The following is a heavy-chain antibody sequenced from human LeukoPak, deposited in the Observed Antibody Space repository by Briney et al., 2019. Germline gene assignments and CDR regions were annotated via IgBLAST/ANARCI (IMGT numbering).Heavy chain of an antibody. CDR3: ARDQRIGTYYFDY. V-gene: IGHV1-3*01. J-gene: IGHJ4*02. D-gene: IGHD2-15*01. CDR2: INAGNGNT. CDR1: GYTFTSYA. Sequence: GASVKVSCKASGYTFTSYAMHWVRRAPGQRLEWMGWINAGNGNTKYSQKFQGRVTITRDTSASTAYMELSSLRSEDTAVYYCARDQRIGTYYFDYWGQGTLVTVSS.